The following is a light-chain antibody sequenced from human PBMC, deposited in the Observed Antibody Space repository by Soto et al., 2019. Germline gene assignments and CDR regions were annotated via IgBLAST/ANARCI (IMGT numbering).Light chain of an antibody. Sequence: QSVVTQPPSASGTPVQRGTISCSGSNSNIGFNYVYWYQHRPGTAPRLLIYRNNQRPSGVPDRFSGSKSGTSASLAISGLRSEDEADYYCAAWDDNHVVFGGGTKLT. CDR1: NSNIGFNY. V-gene: IGLV1-47*01. CDR2: RNN. J-gene: IGLJ2*01. CDR3: AAWDDNHVV.